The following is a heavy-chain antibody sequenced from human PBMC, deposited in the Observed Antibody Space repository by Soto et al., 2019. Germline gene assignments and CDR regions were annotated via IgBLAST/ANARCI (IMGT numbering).Heavy chain of an antibody. V-gene: IGHV3-23*01. Sequence: EVQLLESGGALEHPGGSLRLSCAASGFGFSTYAMTWVRQAPGKGLEWVSVISGIGGSSYYAASVKGRFTISRDNSKNTLFLQMNGLRAEDTAVYYCAKVTKRAAAGRYEYYKYGMDVWGQGTTVTVSS. CDR2: ISGIGGSS. J-gene: IGHJ6*02. CDR1: GFGFSTYA. CDR3: AKVTKRAAAGRYEYYKYGMDV. D-gene: IGHD6-13*01.